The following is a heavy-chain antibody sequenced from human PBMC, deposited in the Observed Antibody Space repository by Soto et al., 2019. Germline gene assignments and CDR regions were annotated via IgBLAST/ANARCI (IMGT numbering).Heavy chain of an antibody. J-gene: IGHJ4*02. D-gene: IGHD6-19*01. Sequence: EVQLVESGRGLIQPGGSLRLSCAASGFAVSSKYMTWVRQAPGKGLEWVSVIYGGGTTYYADSVKGRFTISRDTSKNTLYLQMNSLRAEDTAVYYCVQTTGWPGFDFWGQGTLVTASS. CDR3: VQTTGWPGFDF. CDR2: IYGGGTT. V-gene: IGHV3-53*01. CDR1: GFAVSSKY.